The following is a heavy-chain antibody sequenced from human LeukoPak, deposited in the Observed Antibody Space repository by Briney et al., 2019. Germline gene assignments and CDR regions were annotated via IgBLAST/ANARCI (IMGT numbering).Heavy chain of an antibody. V-gene: IGHV3-21*01. CDR2: ISTSSSYI. D-gene: IGHD1-26*01. CDR1: GFTFSSYS. Sequence: PGGSLRLSGAASGFTFSSYSMNWVRQAPGKGLEWVSSISTSSSYIYYADSVKGRFTISRDNAKNSLYLQMNSLRAEDTAVYYCARDPTSSWEAAFDIWGQGTMVTVSS. J-gene: IGHJ3*02. CDR3: ARDPTSSWEAAFDI.